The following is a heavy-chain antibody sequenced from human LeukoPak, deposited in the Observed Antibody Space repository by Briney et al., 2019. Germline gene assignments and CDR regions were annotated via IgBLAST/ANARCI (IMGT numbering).Heavy chain of an antibody. V-gene: IGHV4-59*12. CDR1: GGSISSYY. CDR3: ARGPLRSGYYRPNWFDP. CDR2: IYYSGST. Sequence: RSETLSLTCTVSGGSISSYYWSWIRQPPGKGLEWIGYIYYSGSTNYNPSLKSRVTISVDTSKNQFSLKLSSVTAADTAVYYCARGPLRSGYYRPNWFDPWGQGTLVTVSS. D-gene: IGHD3-3*01. J-gene: IGHJ5*02.